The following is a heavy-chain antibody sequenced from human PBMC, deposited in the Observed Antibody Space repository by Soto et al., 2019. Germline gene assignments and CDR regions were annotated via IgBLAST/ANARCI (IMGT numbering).Heavy chain of an antibody. D-gene: IGHD6-13*01. CDR1: GGSISSYY. CDR2: IYYSGST. Sequence: SSETLSLTCTVSGGSISSYYWSWIRQPPGKGLEWIGYIYYSGSTNYNPSLKSRVTMSVDTSKNQFSLRLSSVTAADTAMYYCARGSSRWDYWGQGTLVTVSS. CDR3: ARGSSRWDY. V-gene: IGHV4-59*12. J-gene: IGHJ4*02.